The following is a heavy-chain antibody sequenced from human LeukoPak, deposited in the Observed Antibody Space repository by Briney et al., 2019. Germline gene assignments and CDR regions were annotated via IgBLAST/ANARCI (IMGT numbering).Heavy chain of an antibody. V-gene: IGHV4-31*03. Sequence: SQTLSLTCTVSGGSISSGGYYWSWIRQHPGKGLEWIGYIYYSGSTYYNPSLKSRVTISVDTSKTQFSLRLSSVTAADTAVYYCARVLRCFDWPCDYWGQGTLVTVSS. D-gene: IGHD3-9*01. CDR1: GGSISSGGYY. J-gene: IGHJ4*02. CDR2: IYYSGST. CDR3: ARVLRCFDWPCDY.